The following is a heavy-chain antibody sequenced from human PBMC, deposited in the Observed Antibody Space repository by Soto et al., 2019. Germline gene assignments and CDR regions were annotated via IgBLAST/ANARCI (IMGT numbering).Heavy chain of an antibody. Sequence: PSETLSLTCTVSGGSISSYYWSWIRQPPGKGLEWIGYIYYSGGTNYNPSLKSRVTISVDTSKNQFSLKLSSVTAADTAVYYCARARSSSWYSYYFDYWGQGTLVTVSS. CDR2: IYYSGGT. CDR1: GGSISSYY. V-gene: IGHV4-59*01. D-gene: IGHD6-13*01. J-gene: IGHJ4*02. CDR3: ARARSSSWYSYYFDY.